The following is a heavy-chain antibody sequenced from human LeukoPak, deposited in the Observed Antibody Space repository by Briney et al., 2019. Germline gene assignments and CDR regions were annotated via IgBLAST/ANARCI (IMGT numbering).Heavy chain of an antibody. CDR3: ASLAVAGLSEGY. J-gene: IGHJ4*02. V-gene: IGHV4-39*01. CDR2: IYYSGST. D-gene: IGHD6-19*01. Sequence: NPSETLSLTCTVSGGPISSDSYYWAWIRQPPGKGLEWIASIYYSGSTYYNPSLKSRVTISVDTSRNQFSLKLNSVTAADTAVYYCASLAVAGLSEGYWGQGTLVIVSS. CDR1: GGPISSDSYY.